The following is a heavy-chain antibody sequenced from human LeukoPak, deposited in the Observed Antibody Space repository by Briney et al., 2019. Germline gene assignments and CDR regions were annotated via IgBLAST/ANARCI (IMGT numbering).Heavy chain of an antibody. D-gene: IGHD4-17*01. CDR2: IYPDDSDT. V-gene: IGHV5-51*01. Sequence: GESLKISCKGFGYSFTSHWIGWVGQRPGKGLEWMGIIYPDDSDTRYSQSFQGQVTISADKSINTAYLQWSSLRASDTAIYYCARRGRTTVTTNWFDPWGQGTLVIVSS. CDR1: GYSFTSHW. CDR3: ARRGRTTVTTNWFDP. J-gene: IGHJ5*02.